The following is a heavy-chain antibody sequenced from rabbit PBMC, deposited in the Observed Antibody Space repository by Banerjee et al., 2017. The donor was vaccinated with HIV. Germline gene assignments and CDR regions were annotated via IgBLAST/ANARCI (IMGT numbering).Heavy chain of an antibody. Sequence: QSLEESGGDLVKPEGSLTLTCTASGFSFSSGYYMCWVRQAPGKGLEWIGCIDTGSGSAYYATWAKGRFTISKTSSTTVTLQMTSLTAADTATYFCAKAPTNSGYYNLWGPGTLVTVS. CDR3: AKAPTNSGYYNL. V-gene: IGHV1S40*01. CDR2: IDTGSGSA. J-gene: IGHJ4*01. D-gene: IGHD1-1*01. CDR1: GFSFSSGYY.